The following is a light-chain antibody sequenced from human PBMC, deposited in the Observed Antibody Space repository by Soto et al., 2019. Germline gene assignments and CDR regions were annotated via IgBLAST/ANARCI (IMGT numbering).Light chain of an antibody. CDR1: QSVSSY. Sequence: EIVLTQSPATLSLSPGERATLSCRASQSVSSYLAWYQQKPGQAPRLLIYDASNRATGIPARFSGSGPGTDFTLTISSLEPEDFAVYYCQQRSNWPPLTFGGGTKVDI. V-gene: IGKV3-11*01. J-gene: IGKJ4*01. CDR2: DAS. CDR3: QQRSNWPPLT.